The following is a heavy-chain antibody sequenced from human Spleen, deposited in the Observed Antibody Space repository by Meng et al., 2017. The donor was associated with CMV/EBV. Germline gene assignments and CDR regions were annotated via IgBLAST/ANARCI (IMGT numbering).Heavy chain of an antibody. J-gene: IGHJ4*02. V-gene: IGHV1-8*01. CDR2: MNPNSGNT. CDR1: GYTFTSYD. CDR3: ARGRLAVAGTDY. Sequence: CKAFGYTFTSYDINWVRQATGQGLEWMGWMNPNSGNTGYAQKFQGRVTMTRNTSISTAYMELSSLRSEDTAVYYCARGRLAVAGTDYWGQGTLVTVSS. D-gene: IGHD6-19*01.